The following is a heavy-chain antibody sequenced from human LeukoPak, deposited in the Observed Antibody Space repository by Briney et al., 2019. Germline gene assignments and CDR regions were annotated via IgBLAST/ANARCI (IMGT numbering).Heavy chain of an antibody. D-gene: IGHD2-15*01. CDR2: ISGSGGGT. V-gene: IGHV3-23*01. J-gene: IGHJ5*02. CDR1: GFTFSSYA. Sequence: PGGSLRLSCAASGFTFSSYAMSWVRQAPGKGLEWASAISGSGGGTYYADSVKGRFTISRDNSKNTLYLQMNSLRAEDTAVYYCAKRSGFQGYCSGGSCYSGSSRAYNWFDPWGQGTLVTVSS. CDR3: AKRSGFQGYCSGGSCYSGSSRAYNWFDP.